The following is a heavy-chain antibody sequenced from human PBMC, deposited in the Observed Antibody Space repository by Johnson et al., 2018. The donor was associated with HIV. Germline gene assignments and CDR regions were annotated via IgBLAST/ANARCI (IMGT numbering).Heavy chain of an antibody. J-gene: IGHJ3*01. CDR2: ISSDASEK. V-gene: IGHV3-30*04. CDR3: AREEGAFNF. CDR1: GFTFSTYA. Sequence: QVPLVESGGGVVQPGRSLRLSCAASGFTFSTYAIHWVRQSPGSGLEWVAVISSDASEKYYADSVKGRFTVSRDNSTQTLYLDMNSLRAEDTAVYYCAREEGAFNFWGQGTMVTVSS.